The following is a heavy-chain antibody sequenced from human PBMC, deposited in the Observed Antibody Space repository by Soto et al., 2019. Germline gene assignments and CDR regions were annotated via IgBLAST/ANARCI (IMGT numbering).Heavy chain of an antibody. D-gene: IGHD4-4*01. J-gene: IGHJ6*03. CDR3: ARARTTVTPDEDYYYYYMDV. Sequence: QVQLVESGGGLVKPGGSLRLSCAASGFTFSDYYMSWIRQAPGKGLEWVSYISSSGSTIYYADSVKGRFTISRDNAKNSLYLQMNSLRAEDKAVYYCARARTTVTPDEDYYYYYMDVWGKGTTVTVSS. CDR2: ISSSGSTI. CDR1: GFTFSDYY. V-gene: IGHV3-11*01.